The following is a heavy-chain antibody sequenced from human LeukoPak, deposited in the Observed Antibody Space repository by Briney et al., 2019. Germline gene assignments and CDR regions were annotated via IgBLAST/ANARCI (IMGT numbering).Heavy chain of an antibody. CDR1: GASIRSSY. CDR3: ARHLSGTTMAHYFDF. Sequence: SETLSLTCTVSGASIRSSYWSWIRQPPGKGLEWLASIYSSGSTHSNPSLKSRVSISIDTSKNQFSLKLYSVTASDAAIYYCARHLSGTTMAHYFDFWGQGTLVTVSS. D-gene: IGHD1-1*01. V-gene: IGHV4-59*05. CDR2: IYSSGST. J-gene: IGHJ4*02.